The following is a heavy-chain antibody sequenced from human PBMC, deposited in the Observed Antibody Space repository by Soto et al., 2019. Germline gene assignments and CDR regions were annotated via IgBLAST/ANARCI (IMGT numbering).Heavy chain of an antibody. J-gene: IGHJ5*02. D-gene: IGHD2-15*01. CDR3: ARDAALKWFDP. Sequence: SETLSLTCTVSGGSISSGGYYWSWIRQHPGKGLEWIGYIYYSGSTYYNPSLKNRLTISLDTSKNQFSLKLSSVTAADTAVYYCARDAALKWFDPWGQGTLVTVSS. CDR1: GGSISSGGYY. V-gene: IGHV4-31*03. CDR2: IYYSGST.